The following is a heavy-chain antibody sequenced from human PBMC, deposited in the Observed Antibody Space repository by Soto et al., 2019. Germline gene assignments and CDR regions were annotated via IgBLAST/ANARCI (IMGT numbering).Heavy chain of an antibody. CDR2: INPNSGGT. Sequence: QVQLVQSGAEVKKPGASVKVSCKASGYTFTGYYMHWVRQAPGQGLEWMGWINPNSGGTNYAQKFQGRVTMTRDTAVSTASMELSRLRSDYTAVYYCARDGGGTTVLYYYYCGMDVWGQGTTVTVSS. V-gene: IGHV1-2*02. CDR3: ARDGGGTTVLYYYYCGMDV. D-gene: IGHD4-17*01. J-gene: IGHJ6*02. CDR1: GYTFTGYY.